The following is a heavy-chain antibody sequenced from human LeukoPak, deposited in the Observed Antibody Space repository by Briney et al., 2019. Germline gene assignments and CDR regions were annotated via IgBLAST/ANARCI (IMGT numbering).Heavy chain of an antibody. Sequence: LEWMGWISAYNGNTNYAQKLQGRVTMTTDTSTSTAYMELRSLRSDDAAVYCCARGMERFDPWGQGTLVTVSS. CDR2: ISAYNGNT. D-gene: IGHD3-3*01. CDR3: ARGMERFDP. V-gene: IGHV1-18*01. J-gene: IGHJ5*02.